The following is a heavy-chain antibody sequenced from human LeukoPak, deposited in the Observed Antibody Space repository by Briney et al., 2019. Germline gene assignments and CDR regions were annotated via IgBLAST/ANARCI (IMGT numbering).Heavy chain of an antibody. CDR1: GFPLSRST. D-gene: IGHD6-13*01. Sequence: PGGSLRLSCAASGFPLSRSTMHWVRQAPGKGLESVSAISSNGDSTYYAKSVKGRFTISRDSSKNTLYLQMDSLRPEDMAVYYCAGEGTPGTFDYWGQGTLVTVSS. V-gene: IGHV3-64*01. CDR2: ISSNGDST. CDR3: AGEGTPGTFDY. J-gene: IGHJ4*02.